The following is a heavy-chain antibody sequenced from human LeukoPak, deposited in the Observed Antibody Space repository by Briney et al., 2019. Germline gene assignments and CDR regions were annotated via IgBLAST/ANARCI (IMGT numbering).Heavy chain of an antibody. CDR1: GYTLTTHG. V-gene: IGHV1-18*01. CDR2: ISGYNGDT. D-gene: IGHD6-13*01. Sequence: ASVKVSCKASGYTLTTHGISWLRQAPGQGLEWLGWISGYNGDTKYAQKLQGRVTVTTDTSTSTAYMELRSLRSDDTAVYYCAREIGSRIAAAIDYWGQGTLVTVSS. CDR3: AREIGSRIAAAIDY. J-gene: IGHJ4*02.